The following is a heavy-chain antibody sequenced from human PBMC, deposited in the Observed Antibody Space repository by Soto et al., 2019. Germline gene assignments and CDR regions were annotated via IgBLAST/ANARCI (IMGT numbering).Heavy chain of an antibody. CDR1: GFTFSSYA. J-gene: IGHJ5*01. D-gene: IGHD2-21*02. Sequence: EVHLLESGGGLVQPGGSLRLSCAVSGFTFSSYAMTWLRQTPGNGLEWVSSIAVNADTIHYAVSVKGRFTISRDNSKSTLFLQMNSLRAEDTAVYHWARVGRSDSWDMWFDSWGQGTRVTVSS. CDR3: ARVGRSDSWDMWFDS. CDR2: IAVNADTI. V-gene: IGHV3-23*01.